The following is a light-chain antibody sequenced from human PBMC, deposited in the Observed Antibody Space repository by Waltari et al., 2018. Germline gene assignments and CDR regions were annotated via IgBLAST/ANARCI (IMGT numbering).Light chain of an antibody. CDR2: GAS. CDR1: QSVSSSY. Sequence: EIVLTQSPGTLSLSPGERATLSCRASQSVSSSYLAWYQQEPGQAPRLLIYGASSRAPCIPDRFSGSGSGTDFTLPISRLEPEDFAVYYCQQYGTTFGQGTKVEVK. V-gene: IGKV3-20*01. J-gene: IGKJ1*01. CDR3: QQYGTT.